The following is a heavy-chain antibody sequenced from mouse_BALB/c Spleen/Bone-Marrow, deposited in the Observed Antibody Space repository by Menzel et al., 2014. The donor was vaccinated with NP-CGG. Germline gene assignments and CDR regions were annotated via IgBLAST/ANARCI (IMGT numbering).Heavy chain of an antibody. V-gene: IGHV1-67*01. CDR3: ARSRYGSYYGS. Sequence: QAQLQQPGPELVRPGVSVKISCKGSGYTFTDYAMHWVKQSHAKSLEWIGVINTYSGDANYNQKFKAKATLTADKSSSTADMQLNSLNSEDSAVYFCARSRYGSYYGSWGRGTPLAVSS. D-gene: IGHD1-1*01. J-gene: IGHJ2*01. CDR2: INTYSGDA. CDR1: GYTFTDYA.